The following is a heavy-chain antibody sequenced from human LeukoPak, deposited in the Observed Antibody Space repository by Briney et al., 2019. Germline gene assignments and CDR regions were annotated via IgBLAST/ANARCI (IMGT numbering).Heavy chain of an antibody. V-gene: IGHV4-34*01. CDR3: ARGYCSGGSCYGLSWFDP. Sequence: SETLSLTCAVYGGSFSGYYWSWIRQPPGKGLEWIGEINHSGSTNYNPSLKSRVTISVDTSKNQFSLKLSSVTAADTAVYYCARGYCSGGSCYGLSWFDPWGQGTLVTVSS. D-gene: IGHD2-15*01. J-gene: IGHJ5*02. CDR1: GGSFSGYY. CDR2: INHSGST.